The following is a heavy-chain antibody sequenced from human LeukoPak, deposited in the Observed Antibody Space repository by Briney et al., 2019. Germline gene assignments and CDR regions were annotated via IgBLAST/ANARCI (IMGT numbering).Heavy chain of an antibody. CDR2: ISGSSSTI. D-gene: IGHD3-22*01. J-gene: IGHJ4*02. CDR3: ARDRLYYYDSSGKFDY. CDR1: GFTFSSYA. V-gene: IGHV3-48*01. Sequence: PGGSLRLSCAASGFTFSSYAMSWVRQAPGKGLEWVSYISGSSSTIYYADSVKGRFTISRDNAKNSLYLQMNSLRAEDTAVYYCARDRLYYYDSSGKFDYWGQGTLVTVSS.